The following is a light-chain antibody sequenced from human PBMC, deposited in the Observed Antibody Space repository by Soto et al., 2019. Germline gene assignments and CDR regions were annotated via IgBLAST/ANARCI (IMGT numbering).Light chain of an antibody. V-gene: IGKV3-11*01. CDR1: QTVYRY. CDR3: QQRSHWPIT. CDR2: DAS. J-gene: IGKJ5*01. Sequence: EIVLTQSPATLSLSPGERATLSCRASQTVYRYLAWYQQKPGQAPRLLIYDASNRATGIPARFSGNGSGTNVTLAISGGEPEDISVYYCQQRSHWPITFGQGTRLEIK.